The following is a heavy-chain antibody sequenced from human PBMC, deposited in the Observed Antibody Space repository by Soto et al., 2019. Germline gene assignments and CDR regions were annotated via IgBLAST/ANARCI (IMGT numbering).Heavy chain of an antibody. CDR2: ISGSGGST. CDR1: GFTFSSYA. V-gene: IGHV3-23*01. CDR3: AKDMVRGVIIPAFDY. D-gene: IGHD3-10*01. J-gene: IGHJ4*02. Sequence: GGSLRLSCAASGFTFSSYAMSWVRQAPGKGLEWVSAISGSGGSTYYADSVKGRFTISRDNSKNTLYLQMNSLRAEDTAVYYCAKDMVRGVIIPAFDYWGQGTLVTVSS.